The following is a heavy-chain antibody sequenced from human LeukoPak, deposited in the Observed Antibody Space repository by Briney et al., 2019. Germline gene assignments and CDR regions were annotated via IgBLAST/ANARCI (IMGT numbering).Heavy chain of an antibody. Sequence: GGSLRLSCAASGFTFDDYAMHWVRQAPGKGLEWVSGISWNSGSIGYADSVKGRFTISRDNAKNSLYLQMNCLRAEDTALYYCAKDRYCSGGSCYSGFDYWGQGTLVTVSS. CDR2: ISWNSGSI. CDR1: GFTFDDYA. V-gene: IGHV3-9*01. D-gene: IGHD2-15*01. J-gene: IGHJ4*02. CDR3: AKDRYCSGGSCYSGFDY.